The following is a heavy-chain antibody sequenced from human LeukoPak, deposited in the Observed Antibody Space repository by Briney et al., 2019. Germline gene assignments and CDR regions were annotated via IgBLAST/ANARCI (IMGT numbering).Heavy chain of an antibody. CDR3: ARDVAKWGRWPDY. D-gene: IGHD7-27*01. J-gene: IGHJ4*02. CDR1: GFTFSSYG. CDR2: IWYDGINE. V-gene: IGHV3-33*01. Sequence: GGSLRLSCAASGFTFSSYGMHWVRQAPGRGLEWVAVIWYDGINEYYADSVKGRFTISRDNANNTLYLQMNSLRADDTAVYFCARDVAKWGRWPDYWGQGTLVTVSS.